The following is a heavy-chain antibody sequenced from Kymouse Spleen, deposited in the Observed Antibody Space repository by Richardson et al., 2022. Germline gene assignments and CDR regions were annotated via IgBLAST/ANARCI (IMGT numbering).Heavy chain of an antibody. CDR3: AKDGRIAARPGYYFDY. Sequence: EVQLVESGGGLVQPGGSLRLSCAASGFTFSSYAMSWVRQAPGKGLEWVSAISGSGGSTYYADSVKGRFTISRDNSKNTLYLQMNSLRAEDTAVYYCAKDGRIAARPGYYFDYWGQGTLVTVSS. CDR1: GFTFSSYA. J-gene: IGHJ4*02. D-gene: IGHD6-6*01. CDR2: ISGSGGST. V-gene: IGHV3-23*04.